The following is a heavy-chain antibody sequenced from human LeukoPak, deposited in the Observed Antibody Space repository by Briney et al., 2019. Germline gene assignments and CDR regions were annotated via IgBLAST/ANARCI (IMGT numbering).Heavy chain of an antibody. D-gene: IGHD3-10*01. CDR1: GYTLTSYG. Sequence: ASVKVSCKASGYTLTSYGISWVRQAPGQGLEWMGWISAYNGNTNYAQKLQGRVTMTTDTSTSTAYMELRSLRSDDTAVYYCARKIHYYGSGSYSHNWFDPWGQGTLVTVSS. J-gene: IGHJ5*02. CDR3: ARKIHYYGSGSYSHNWFDP. V-gene: IGHV1-18*01. CDR2: ISAYNGNT.